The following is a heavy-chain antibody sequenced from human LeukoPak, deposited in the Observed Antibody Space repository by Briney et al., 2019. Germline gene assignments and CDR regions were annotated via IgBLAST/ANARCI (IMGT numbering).Heavy chain of an antibody. Sequence: PGGSLRLSCAASGFTFSSYGMSWVRQTPGKGLEWVSVIRGSGVYTLYADSVKGRLTTSRDNSKNTLYLQMNSLRAEDTAIYFCATKTSGTYGYFEYWGQGTLVTVSS. CDR3: ATKTSGTYGYFEY. D-gene: IGHD1-26*01. J-gene: IGHJ4*02. CDR2: IRGSGVYT. V-gene: IGHV3-23*01. CDR1: GFTFSSYG.